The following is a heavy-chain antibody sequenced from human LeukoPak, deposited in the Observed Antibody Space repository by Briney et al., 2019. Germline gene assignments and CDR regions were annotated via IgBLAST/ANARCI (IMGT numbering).Heavy chain of an antibody. CDR2: IYYSGST. CDR1: GGSISSYY. Sequence: SETLSLTCTVSGGSISSYYWSWIRQPPGKGLEWIGYIYYSGSTNYNPSLKSRVTISVDTSKNQFYLKLSSVTAADTAVYYCARVPLGTWIQSDYYGMDVWGQGSPVTVSS. D-gene: IGHD5-18*01. V-gene: IGHV4-59*01. J-gene: IGHJ6*02. CDR3: ARVPLGTWIQSDYYGMDV.